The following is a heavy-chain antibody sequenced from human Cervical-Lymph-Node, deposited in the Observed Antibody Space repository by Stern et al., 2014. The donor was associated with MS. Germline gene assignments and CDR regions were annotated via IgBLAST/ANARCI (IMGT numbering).Heavy chain of an antibody. CDR2: IGTNIGNT. V-gene: IGHV1-18*01. CDR1: GYTFIEYA. J-gene: IGHJ3*02. D-gene: IGHD6-13*01. Sequence: VQLVESGAEVKKPGASVQVSCKASGYTFIEYAISWVRQAPGQGLEWMGWIGTNIGNTNYAQKFQGRVTLATDTSTTTVYMELRSLRSDDTAMYYCRAGSDAFDIWGQGTMVTVSS. CDR3: RAGSDAFDI.